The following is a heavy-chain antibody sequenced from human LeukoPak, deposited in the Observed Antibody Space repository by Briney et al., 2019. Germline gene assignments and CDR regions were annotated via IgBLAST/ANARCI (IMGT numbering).Heavy chain of an antibody. CDR2: ISYDGSNK. CDR1: GFTFSSYG. D-gene: IGHD6-19*01. CDR3: AKAPPGIAVAGTDY. V-gene: IGHV3-30*18. Sequence: GGSLRLSCAASGFTFSSYGMHWVRQAPGKGLEWVAVISYDGSNKFYADSVKGRFTISRDNSKNTLYLQMNSLRAEDTAVYYCAKAPPGIAVAGTDYWGQGTLVTVSS. J-gene: IGHJ4*02.